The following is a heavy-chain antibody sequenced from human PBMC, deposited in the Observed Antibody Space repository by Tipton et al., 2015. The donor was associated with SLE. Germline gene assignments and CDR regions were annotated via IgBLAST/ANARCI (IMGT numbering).Heavy chain of an antibody. CDR2: TYLGDSDT. V-gene: IGHV5-51*03. Sequence: QLVQSGAEVKEPGESLKISCKGSGYRFTSYWIGWVRQMPGKGREWMGSTYLGDSDTIYSPSFQGQVTISADKSINTAYLQWSALKASDTAIYYCARLELQLGFDSWGQGTLVTVSP. CDR1: GYRFTSYW. CDR3: ARLELQLGFDS. D-gene: IGHD6-13*01. J-gene: IGHJ4*02.